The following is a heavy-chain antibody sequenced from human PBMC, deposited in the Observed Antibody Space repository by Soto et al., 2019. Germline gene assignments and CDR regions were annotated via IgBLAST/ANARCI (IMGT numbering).Heavy chain of an antibody. J-gene: IGHJ5*02. CDR3: ASSGRSYYDFWSGYQENWFDH. CDR1: GYTFASYA. CDR2: INAGNGNT. Sequence: ASVKVSCKASGYTFASYAMHWVRQAPGQRLEWMGWINAGNGNTKYSQKFQGRVTITRDTSASTAYMELSSLRSEDTAVYYCASSGRSYYDFWSGYQENWFDHWGQGTLVTVSS. D-gene: IGHD3-3*01. V-gene: IGHV1-3*01.